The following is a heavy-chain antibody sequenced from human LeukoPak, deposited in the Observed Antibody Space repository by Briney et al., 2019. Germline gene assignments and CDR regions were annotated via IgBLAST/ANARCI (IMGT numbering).Heavy chain of an antibody. V-gene: IGHV4-38-2*01. CDR1: GYSISNDYY. J-gene: IGHJ4*02. CDR3: ARNFDS. Sequence: PSETLSLTCAVSGYSISNDYYWGWIRQPPGRGLEWIGHIYHSGSGYYNPSLKSRVTISVDKSRNSLSLTLNSVTAADSAVYYCARNFDSWGQGTLVTVSS. CDR2: IYHSGSG.